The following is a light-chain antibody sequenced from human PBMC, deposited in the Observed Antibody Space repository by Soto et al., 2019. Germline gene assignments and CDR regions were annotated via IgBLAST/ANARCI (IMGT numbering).Light chain of an antibody. CDR2: GAA. V-gene: IGKV3-15*01. J-gene: IGKJ1*01. CDR1: QNVSTK. Sequence: EIVMTQSPATLSVSPGARATLSCRASQNVSTKLAWYQYKPGQPPSLLIYGAATRATGVPARFSGSGSGTQFTLTITSLQSEDFAVYYCQQYNTWTWTFGQGTKVEVK. CDR3: QQYNTWTWT.